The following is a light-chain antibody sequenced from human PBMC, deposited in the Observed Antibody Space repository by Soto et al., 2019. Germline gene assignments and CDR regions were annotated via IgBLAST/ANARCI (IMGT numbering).Light chain of an antibody. V-gene: IGKV3-11*01. CDR2: NAS. CDR3: QQRGDWPPIT. Sequence: EIVMTQTPATLSVSPGERPILSCRASQSVSTFLAWFQQKPGQPPRLXXYNASNRTTGIPARFSGSGSGTDFTLPISSLEPEDFAAYYCQQRGDWPPITFGQGTRLEIK. J-gene: IGKJ5*01. CDR1: QSVSTF.